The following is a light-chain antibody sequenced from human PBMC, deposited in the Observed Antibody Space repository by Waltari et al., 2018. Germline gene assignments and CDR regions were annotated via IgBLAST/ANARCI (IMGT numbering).Light chain of an antibody. J-gene: IGLJ1*01. V-gene: IGLV2-14*01. CDR1: SIDVGGYNY. CDR3: SSYTSSSTLYV. Sequence: QSALTQPASVSGSPGQSITISCTGTSIDVGGYNYVSWYQQHPGKAPKLMIYDVSNRPSGVSNRFSGSTSGNTASLTISGLQAEDEADYYCSSYTSSSTLYVFGTGTKVTVL. CDR2: DVS.